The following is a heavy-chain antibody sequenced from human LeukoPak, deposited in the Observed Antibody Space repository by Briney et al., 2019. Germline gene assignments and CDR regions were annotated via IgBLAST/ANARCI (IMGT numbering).Heavy chain of an antibody. V-gene: IGHV4-30-4*01. J-gene: IGHJ4*02. D-gene: IGHD3-22*01. CDR1: GASIASHSW. CDR2: IYYSGST. Sequence: SETLSLTCAVSGASIASHSWWSWIRQPPGKGLEWIGYIYYSGSTYYNPSLKSRVTISVDTSKNQFSLKLSSVTAADTAVYYCARGDDSSGYYRGYFDYWGQGTLVTASS. CDR3: ARGDDSSGYYRGYFDY.